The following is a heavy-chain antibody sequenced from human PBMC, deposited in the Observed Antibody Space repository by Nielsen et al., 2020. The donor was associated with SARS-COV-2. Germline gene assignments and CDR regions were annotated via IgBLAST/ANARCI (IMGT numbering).Heavy chain of an antibody. CDR2: ISGSGGST. Sequence: GGSLRLSCAASGFTFSSYAMSWVRQAPGKGLEWVSAISGSGGSTYYADSVKGRFTISRDNPKNTLYLQMNSLRAEDTAVYYCASHGPNIVVVTATFDYWGQGTLVTVSS. V-gene: IGHV3-23*01. CDR1: GFTFSSYA. J-gene: IGHJ4*02. D-gene: IGHD2-21*02. CDR3: ASHGPNIVVVTATFDY.